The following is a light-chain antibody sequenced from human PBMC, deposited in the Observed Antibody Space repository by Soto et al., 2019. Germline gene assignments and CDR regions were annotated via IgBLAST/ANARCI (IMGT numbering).Light chain of an antibody. CDR3: QQRSNWPPSIT. J-gene: IGKJ5*01. Sequence: EIVLTQSPVTLSLSPGQGAALSCRAIQSISNYLAWYQQKPGQAPRLLIYDASNRATGTPARFSGSGSGTDFTLTISSLEPEDFAVYYCQQRSNWPPSITFGQGTRLQIK. CDR1: QSISNY. V-gene: IGKV3-11*01. CDR2: DAS.